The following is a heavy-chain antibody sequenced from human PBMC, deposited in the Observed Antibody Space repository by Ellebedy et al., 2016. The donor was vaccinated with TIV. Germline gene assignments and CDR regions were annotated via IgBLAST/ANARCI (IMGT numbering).Heavy chain of an antibody. V-gene: IGHV4-34*01. CDR1: GGSFSNYY. CDR2: IHPSGSA. D-gene: IGHD5-24*01. Sequence: MPSETLSLTCVVYGGSFSNYYSTWIRHSPGKGLEWIGEIHPSGSASYNPSLQSRVTISLDTSKSQFSLRMNSLTAADTAVYYWARGQDAYKLGNYWGQGTLVSVSS. CDR3: ARGQDAYKLGNY. J-gene: IGHJ4*02.